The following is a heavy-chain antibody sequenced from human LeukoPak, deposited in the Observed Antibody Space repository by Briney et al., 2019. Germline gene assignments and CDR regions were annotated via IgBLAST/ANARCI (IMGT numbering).Heavy chain of an antibody. V-gene: IGHV3-48*01. Sequence: PGGSLRLSCKASGFTFSTHSMNWVRQAPGKGLEWVSCIGSSSTKYYADSVKGRFTISRDNAENSLYLQMNSLRVEDTAVYYCARGAGPYGDYRDYWGQGTLVTVSS. CDR2: IGSSSTK. CDR3: ARGAGPYGDYRDY. CDR1: GFTFSTHS. J-gene: IGHJ4*02. D-gene: IGHD4-17*01.